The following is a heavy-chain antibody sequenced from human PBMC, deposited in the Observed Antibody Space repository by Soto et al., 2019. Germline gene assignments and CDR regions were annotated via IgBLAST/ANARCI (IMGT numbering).Heavy chain of an antibody. J-gene: IGHJ6*02. Sequence: GGSLRLSCAASGFSFNNHGMHWVRQAPGKGLEWVAVIWYDGSYKYYADSVKGRFTISRDNSKNTLYLQMNSLRAEDTAVYYCAKAPGVRYSGSYDGHYYYYGMDFWGQGTTVTVSS. CDR3: AKAPGVRYSGSYDGHYYYYGMDF. V-gene: IGHV3-30*02. D-gene: IGHD1-26*01. CDR1: GFSFNNHG. CDR2: IWYDGSYK.